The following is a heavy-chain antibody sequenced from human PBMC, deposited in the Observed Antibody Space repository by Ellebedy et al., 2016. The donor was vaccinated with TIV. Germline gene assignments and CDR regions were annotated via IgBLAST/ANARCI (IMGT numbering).Heavy chain of an antibody. Sequence: GESLKISCAASGFTFSGSAMHWVRQASGTGLEWVGRIRSKANSYATAYAASVKGRFTISRDDSKNTAYLQMNSLKTEDTAVYYCTKLLIAAAGTGGNDYWGQGTLVTVSS. V-gene: IGHV3-73*01. CDR2: IRSKANSYAT. D-gene: IGHD6-13*01. CDR3: TKLLIAAAGTGGNDY. J-gene: IGHJ4*02. CDR1: GFTFSGSA.